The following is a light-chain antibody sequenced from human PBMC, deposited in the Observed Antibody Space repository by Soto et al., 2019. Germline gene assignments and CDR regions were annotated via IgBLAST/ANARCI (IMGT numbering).Light chain of an antibody. CDR1: ESLSTY. Sequence: EIVMTQSPATLSVSPGERVTLSCRASESLSTYLAWYQQKPGQAPRLLIYGAPTKATGIPARFSGSGSATDFTLTISSLQSEDFAVYYCQSYNDWPFTFGQRTKLEI. CDR3: QSYNDWPFT. J-gene: IGKJ2*01. V-gene: IGKV3-15*01. CDR2: GAP.